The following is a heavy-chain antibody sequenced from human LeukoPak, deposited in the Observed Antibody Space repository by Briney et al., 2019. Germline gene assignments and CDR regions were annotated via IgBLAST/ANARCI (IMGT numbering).Heavy chain of an antibody. Sequence: SGPALVKPTQTLTLTCTFSGFSLRTSGMCVSWIRQPSGKALEWLPRIDWDDDKYYSTSLKTRLTISKDTSKNQVVLTMTNMDPVDTATYYCARIRPRGSYYDFDYWGQGTLVTVSS. D-gene: IGHD1-26*01. J-gene: IGHJ4*02. V-gene: IGHV2-70*11. CDR1: GFSLRTSGMC. CDR3: ARIRPRGSYYDFDY. CDR2: IDWDDDK.